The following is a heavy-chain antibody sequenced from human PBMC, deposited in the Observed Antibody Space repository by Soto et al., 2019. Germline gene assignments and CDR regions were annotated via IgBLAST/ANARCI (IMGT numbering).Heavy chain of an antibody. J-gene: IGHJ4*02. CDR2: IWYDGSKK. V-gene: IGHV3-33*06. CDR3: AKDRGALRWSEEHYYFDY. Sequence: QEHLVESGGGVVQPGRSLRLSCAASGFTFSSYGMHWVRQAPGKGLEWVAVIWYDGSKKYYADSVKGRFTISRDNSKNTLYLQMNSLRAEDTAVYYCAKDRGALRWSEEHYYFDYWGQGTLVTVSS. D-gene: IGHD4-17*01. CDR1: GFTFSSYG.